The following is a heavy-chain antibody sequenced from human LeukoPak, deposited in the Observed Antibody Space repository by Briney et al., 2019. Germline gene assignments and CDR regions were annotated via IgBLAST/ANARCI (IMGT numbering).Heavy chain of an antibody. J-gene: IGHJ5*02. CDR1: GGSISSYY. CDR3: ARDPPESGAGDPWNWFDP. D-gene: IGHD4-17*01. CDR2: IYYSGST. V-gene: IGHV4-59*12. Sequence: PSETLSLTCTVSGGSISSYYWSWIRQPPGKGLEWIGYIYYSGSTNYNPSLKSRVTISVDTSKNQFSLKLSSVTAADTAVYYCARDPPESGAGDPWNWFDPWGQGTLVTVSS.